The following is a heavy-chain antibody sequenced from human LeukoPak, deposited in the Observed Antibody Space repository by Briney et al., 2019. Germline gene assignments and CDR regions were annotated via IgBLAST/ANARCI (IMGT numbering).Heavy chain of an antibody. D-gene: IGHD5-18*01. CDR1: GFTFSGYA. Sequence: GGSLRLSCAASGFTFSGYAMSWVRQAPGKGLEWVSAISGSGGSTYYADSVKGRFTISRDNSKNTLYLQMNSLRAEDTAVYYCAKDTAMVQYYFDYWGQGTLVTVSS. CDR3: AKDTAMVQYYFDY. V-gene: IGHV3-23*01. CDR2: ISGSGGST. J-gene: IGHJ4*02.